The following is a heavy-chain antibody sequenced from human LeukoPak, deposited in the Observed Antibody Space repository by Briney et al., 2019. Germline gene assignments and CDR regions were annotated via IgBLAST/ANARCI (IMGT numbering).Heavy chain of an antibody. CDR2: NRCSGGRR. CDR3: AKEFRDSSGPTFDY. D-gene: IGHD3-22*01. J-gene: IGHJ4*02. CDR1: GFHLSNYA. Sequence: GASLRLSCAASGFHLSNYAMSWVRQAPGKGLERVSANRCSGGRRYYADSVKGRFTISRDNSKNTLYLQMNSLRAEDTAVYYCAKEFRDSSGPTFDYWGQGTLVTVSS. V-gene: IGHV3-23*01.